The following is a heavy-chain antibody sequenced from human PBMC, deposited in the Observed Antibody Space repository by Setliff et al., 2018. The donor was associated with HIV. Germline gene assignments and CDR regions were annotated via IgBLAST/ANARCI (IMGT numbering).Heavy chain of an antibody. CDR3: ARVPTSSWYVTTQRTKEYFHH. J-gene: IGHJ1*01. V-gene: IGHV4-38-2*01. CDR2: VYHSGST. D-gene: IGHD6-13*01. Sequence: PSETLSLTCAVSGFSISRSYYWAWIRQPPGKGLEWIASVYHSGSTYYNPSLKSRVAISVDTSNSHFSLRLNSVTAADTAVYYCARVPTSSWYVTTQRTKEYFHHWGQGTLVTVSS. CDR1: GFSISRSYY.